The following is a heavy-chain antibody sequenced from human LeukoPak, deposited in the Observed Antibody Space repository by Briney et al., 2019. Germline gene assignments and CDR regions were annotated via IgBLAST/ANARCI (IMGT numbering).Heavy chain of an antibody. J-gene: IGHJ4*02. CDR2: VFHSESA. CDR3: ARRSLDTFDY. Sequence: ASETLSLTCTVSGDSINSYYWSWIRQPPGKGLEWIGYVFHSESANYNPPLRSRVTISIDTSKNQFSLKLSSVTAADTAVYYCARRSLDTFDYWGRGTLVTVSS. V-gene: IGHV4-59*08. D-gene: IGHD1-1*01. CDR1: GDSINSYY.